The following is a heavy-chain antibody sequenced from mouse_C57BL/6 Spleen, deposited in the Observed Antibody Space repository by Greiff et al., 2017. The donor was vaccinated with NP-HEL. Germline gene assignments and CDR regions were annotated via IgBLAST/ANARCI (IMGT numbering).Heavy chain of an antibody. CDR2: IRSKSNNYAT. CDR3: VRQSYYGSSYEGYFDV. V-gene: IGHV10-1*01. J-gene: IGHJ1*03. D-gene: IGHD1-1*01. CDR1: GFSFNTYA. Sequence: EVMLVESGGGLVQPKGSLKLSCAASGFSFNTYAMNWVRQAPGKGAEWVARIRSKSNNYATYYADSVKDRFTISRDDSESMLYLQMNNLKTEDTAMYYCVRQSYYGSSYEGYFDVWGTGTTVTVSS.